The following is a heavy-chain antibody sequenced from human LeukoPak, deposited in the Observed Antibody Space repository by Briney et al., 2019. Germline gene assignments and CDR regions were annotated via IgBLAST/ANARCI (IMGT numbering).Heavy chain of an antibody. CDR1: GFTFSGSA. Sequence: PGGTLKLYCAASGFTFSGSARHWVRQASGKGLEWVGRIRSKANSYATAYAASVKGRFTISSDDSKNTAYLQMNSLKTEDTAVYYCTRLSGSSSIDYWGQGTLVTVSS. D-gene: IGHD6-13*01. V-gene: IGHV3-73*01. CDR2: IRSKANSYAT. J-gene: IGHJ4*02. CDR3: TRLSGSSSIDY.